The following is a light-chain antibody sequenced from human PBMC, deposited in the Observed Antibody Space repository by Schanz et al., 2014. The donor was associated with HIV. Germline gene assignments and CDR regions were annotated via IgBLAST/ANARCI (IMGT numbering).Light chain of an antibody. CDR2: YDS. CDR3: QVWDSSSAL. J-gene: IGLJ2*01. CDR1: NIGSKS. V-gene: IGLV3-21*04. Sequence: SYELTQPPSVSVAPGKTARITCGGNNIGSKSVHWYQQKPGQAPLLVIYYDSDRPSGIPERFSGSNSGNTATLTISRVEAGDEADYYCQVWDSSSALFGGGTKLTVL.